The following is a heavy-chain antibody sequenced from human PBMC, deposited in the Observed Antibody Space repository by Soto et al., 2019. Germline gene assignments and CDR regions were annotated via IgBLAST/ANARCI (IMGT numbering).Heavy chain of an antibody. CDR1: GFTFSGYW. V-gene: IGHV3-7*03. Sequence: GGSLRLSCAASGFTFSGYWMSWVRQAPGKGLEWVANINEDGSEKNYVDSVGGRFTISRDNAKNSLYLQMNSLRAEDTAVYYCPKGGWLDDWGQGTLVTVSS. J-gene: IGHJ5*02. CDR3: PKGGWLDD. CDR2: INEDGSEK.